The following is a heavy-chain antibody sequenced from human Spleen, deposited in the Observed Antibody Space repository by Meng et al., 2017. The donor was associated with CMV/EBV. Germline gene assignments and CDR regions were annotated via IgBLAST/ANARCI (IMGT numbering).Heavy chain of an antibody. Sequence: TVSGVSISSYYWTWIRQHPGKGLGWISYLYYRGNTDYNPSLKSRVTMSVDTSRDQFSLTLSSVTAADTAVYYCSRDYCGGDCYSLGHWGRGSLVTVSS. CDR1: GVSISSYY. CDR2: LYYRGNT. D-gene: IGHD2-21*01. V-gene: IGHV4-59*01. J-gene: IGHJ1*01. CDR3: SRDYCGGDCYSLGH.